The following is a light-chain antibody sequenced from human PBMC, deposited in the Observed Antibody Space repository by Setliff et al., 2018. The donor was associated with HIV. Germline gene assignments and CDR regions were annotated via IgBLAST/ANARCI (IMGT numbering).Light chain of an antibody. CDR3: CSYTSSSTLYV. Sequence: QSALAQPASVSGSPGQSITMSCTGTSGDVGSYNLVSWFQQHPGKAPKLIIYDVTKRPSGVSNRFSGSTSGNTASLTISGLQTEDEGHYYCCSYTSSSTLYVFGTGTKVTVL. CDR2: DVT. CDR1: SGDVGSYNL. J-gene: IGLJ1*01. V-gene: IGLV2-14*02.